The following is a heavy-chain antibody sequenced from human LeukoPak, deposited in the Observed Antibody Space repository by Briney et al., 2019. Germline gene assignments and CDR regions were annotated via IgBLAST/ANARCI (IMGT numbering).Heavy chain of an antibody. CDR2: ISAYNGNT. D-gene: IGHD2-2*01. CDR1: GYTFTSYG. Sequence: ASVKVSCKASGYTFTSYGISWVRQAPGQGLAWMGWISAYNGNTNYAQKLQGRVTMTTDTSTSTAYMELRSLRSDDTAVYYCARDTGTLIVVVPAWRYYYGMDVWGQGTTVTVSS. V-gene: IGHV1-18*01. CDR3: ARDTGTLIVVVPAWRYYYGMDV. J-gene: IGHJ6*02.